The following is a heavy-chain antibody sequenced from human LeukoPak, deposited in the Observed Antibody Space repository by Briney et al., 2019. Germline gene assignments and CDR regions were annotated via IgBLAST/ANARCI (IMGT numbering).Heavy chain of an antibody. D-gene: IGHD2-2*01. CDR2: IIPIFGTA. Sequence: SVKVSCKASGGTFSSYAISWVRQAPGQGLEWMGGIIPIFGTANYAQKFQGRVTITADESTSTAYMELSSPRSEDTAVYYCARDPPVGVVPAAQDYWGQGTLVTVSS. CDR3: ARDPPVGVVPAAQDY. V-gene: IGHV1-69*13. J-gene: IGHJ4*02. CDR1: GGTFSSYA.